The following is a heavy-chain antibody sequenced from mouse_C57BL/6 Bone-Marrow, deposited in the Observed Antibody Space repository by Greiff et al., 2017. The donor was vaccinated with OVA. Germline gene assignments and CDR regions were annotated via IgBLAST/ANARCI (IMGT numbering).Heavy chain of an antibody. CDR2: IDPSDSYT. J-gene: IGHJ2*01. D-gene: IGHD1-1*01. Sequence: VQLQQPGAELVKPGASVKLSCKASGYTFTSYWMQWVKQRPGQGLEWIGEIDPSDSYTNYNQKFKGKATLTVDTSSSTAYMQLSSLTSEDSAVYYCARPIYYGSSPYYFDYWGQGTTLTVSS. CDR1: GYTFTSYW. V-gene: IGHV1-50*01. CDR3: ARPIYYGSSPYYFDY.